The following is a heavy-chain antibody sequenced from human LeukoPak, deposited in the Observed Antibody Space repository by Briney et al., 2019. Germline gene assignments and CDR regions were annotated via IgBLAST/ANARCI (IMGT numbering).Heavy chain of an antibody. CDR2: ISSSGSSI. V-gene: IGHV3-48*03. Sequence: QPGGSLRLSCAASGFTFSSYEMNWVRQAPGKGLEWVSYISSSGSSIYYADSVKGRFTISRDNAKNSLLLLTNSLRAEDTAVYYCARENRLGGAAFFDYWGQGTLVTVSS. CDR3: ARENRLGGAAFFDY. J-gene: IGHJ4*02. CDR1: GFTFSSYE. D-gene: IGHD3-16*01.